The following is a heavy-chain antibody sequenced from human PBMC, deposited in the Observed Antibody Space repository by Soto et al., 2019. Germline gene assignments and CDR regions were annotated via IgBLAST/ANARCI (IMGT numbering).Heavy chain of an antibody. D-gene: IGHD3-22*01. V-gene: IGHV4-31*03. CDR1: GGSISSGGYY. Sequence: PSETLSLTCTVSGGSISSGGYYWSWIRQHPGKSLEWIGYIYYSGSTYYNPSLKSRVTISVDTSKSQFSLKLSSVTAADTAVYYCARDTGYYDSSGYYPANWFDPWGQGTLVTVSS. CDR2: IYYSGST. CDR3: ARDTGYYDSSGYYPANWFDP. J-gene: IGHJ5*02.